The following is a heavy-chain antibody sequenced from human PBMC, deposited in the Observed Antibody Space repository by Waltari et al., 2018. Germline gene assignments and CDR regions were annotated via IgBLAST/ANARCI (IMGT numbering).Heavy chain of an antibody. J-gene: IGHJ4*02. V-gene: IGHV3-21*01. Sequence: EVQLVESGGGLVKPGGSLRLSCAASGFTFSSYSMNWVRQAPGKGLGWVSSISSSSSYIYYADSVKGRFTISRDNAKNSLYLQMNSRRDEDTAVYYCARAPGGEGFDYWGQGTLVTVSS. CDR1: GFTFSSYS. D-gene: IGHD3-16*01. CDR3: ARAPGGEGFDY. CDR2: ISSSSSYI.